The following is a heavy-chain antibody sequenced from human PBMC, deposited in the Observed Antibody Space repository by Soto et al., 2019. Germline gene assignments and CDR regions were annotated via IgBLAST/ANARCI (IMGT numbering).Heavy chain of an antibody. CDR3: PRVALNVFRAANDSYNWFEP. Sequence: GGSLRLSCTASGFTFSHYSLHWLRQTPGKGLEWVAYISYHGNTEKYADSVKGRFTISRDNYKKEVYLQMNSLRIEDTAVYYCPRVALNVFRAANDSYNWFEPGGQGTLVKVSS. CDR2: ISYHGNTE. V-gene: IGHV3-30*04. J-gene: IGHJ5*02. CDR1: GFTFSHYS. D-gene: IGHD6-25*01.